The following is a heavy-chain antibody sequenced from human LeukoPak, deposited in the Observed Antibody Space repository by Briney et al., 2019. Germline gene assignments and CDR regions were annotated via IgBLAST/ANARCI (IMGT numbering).Heavy chain of an antibody. J-gene: IGHJ4*02. CDR3: VRDVRGSGSF. D-gene: IGHD1-26*01. CDR1: GFTLGHYW. V-gene: IGHV3-7*01. Sequence: GGSLRLSCAASGFTLGHYWMTWVRQAPGKGLEWVANIKEDGSEEYYVDSVKGRFTISRDNAKNSLYLQMNSLRAEDMAVYYCVRDVRGSGSFWGQGTLVTVSS. CDR2: IKEDGSEE.